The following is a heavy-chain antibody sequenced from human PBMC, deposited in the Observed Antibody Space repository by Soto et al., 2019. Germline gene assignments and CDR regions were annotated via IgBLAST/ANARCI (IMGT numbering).Heavy chain of an antibody. CDR2: IFGSDSDT. D-gene: IGHD3-10*01. CDR1: GYSFTSYW. Sequence: PGESLKISCKVSGYSFTSYWIGWVRQMPEKGLEWMGIIFGSDSDTRYSPSFEGQVTISADMSISTAYLQLSSLKASDTAIYYCARLRFSGAPSGMDVWGQGTTVTRLL. J-gene: IGHJ6*02. CDR3: ARLRFSGAPSGMDV. V-gene: IGHV5-51*01.